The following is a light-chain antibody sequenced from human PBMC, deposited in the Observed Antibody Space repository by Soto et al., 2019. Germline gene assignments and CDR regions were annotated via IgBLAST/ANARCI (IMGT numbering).Light chain of an antibody. V-gene: IGKV1-5*03. CDR1: QSISTW. Sequence: DIQMTQSPSTLSASVGDRVTIACRASQSISTWLAWYQQKPGKAPNLLIYKASSLESGVPSRFSGSGSGTEFTLTISGLQPNHFATYYCQQYSSYWTFGQGTKVEIK. CDR3: QQYSSYWT. CDR2: KAS. J-gene: IGKJ1*01.